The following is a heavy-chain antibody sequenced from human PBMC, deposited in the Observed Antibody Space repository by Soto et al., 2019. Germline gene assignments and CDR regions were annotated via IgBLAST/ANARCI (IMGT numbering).Heavy chain of an antibody. CDR3: ARGSYSSSWYRTEYFQH. CDR1: GYTFTSYA. J-gene: IGHJ1*01. CDR2: TNAGNGNT. V-gene: IGHV1-3*01. Sequence: ASVKVSCKASGYTFTSYAMHWVRQAPGQRLEWMGWTNAGNGNTKYSQKFQGRVTITRDTSASTAYMELSSLRSEDTAVYYCARGSYSSSWYRTEYFQHWGQGTLVTVSS. D-gene: IGHD6-13*01.